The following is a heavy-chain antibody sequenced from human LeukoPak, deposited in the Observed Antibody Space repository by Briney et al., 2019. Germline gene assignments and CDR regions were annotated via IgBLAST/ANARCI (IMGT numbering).Heavy chain of an antibody. CDR1: GYTFTDYY. CDR3: ARDSRHGDPMVD. D-gene: IGHD3-10*01. V-gene: IGHV1-2*02. Sequence: ASVKVSCKASGYTFTDYYMHWVRRAPGQGLEWMGWINPNSGGTNYAQKFQGRVTMTRDTSISTAYMELSRLRSDDTAVYYCARDSRHGDPMVDWGQGTLVTVSS. CDR2: INPNSGGT. J-gene: IGHJ4*02.